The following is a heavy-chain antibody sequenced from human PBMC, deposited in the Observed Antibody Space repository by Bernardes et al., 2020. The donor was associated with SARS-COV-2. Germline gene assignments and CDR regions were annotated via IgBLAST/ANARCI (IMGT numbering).Heavy chain of an antibody. V-gene: IGHV1-18*04. CDR1: GYTFTTYG. J-gene: IGHJ4*02. CDR2: ITAYSGNT. CDR3: ARDTISMIVVVPDY. Sequence: ASVKVSCKASGYTFTTYGISWVRQAPGQGLEWVGWITAYSGNTNYAQKLQGRVTMTTDTSTSTAYMELRSLRSDDTAVYYCARDTISMIVVVPDYWGQGTLVTVSS. D-gene: IGHD3-22*01.